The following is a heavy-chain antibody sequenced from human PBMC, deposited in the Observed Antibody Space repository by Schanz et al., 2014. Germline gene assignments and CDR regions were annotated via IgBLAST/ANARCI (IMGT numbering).Heavy chain of an antibody. CDR3: ARDSDVSKYNLFDS. J-gene: IGHJ5*01. V-gene: IGHV1-2*06. CDR1: GYPFTGYS. CDR2: INPNSGGT. Sequence: QVQLVQSGAEVKNPGASVKVSCKASGYPFTGYSMHWVRQAPGQGLEWMGRINPNSGGTNYAQKFQGRVTMTRDTSISTVYMELTRLTFDDTAIYYCARDSDVSKYNLFDSWGQGTLVTVSS.